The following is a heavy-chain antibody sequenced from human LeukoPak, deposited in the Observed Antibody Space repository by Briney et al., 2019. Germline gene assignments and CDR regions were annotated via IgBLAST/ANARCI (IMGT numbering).Heavy chain of an antibody. CDR3: ARDFGTTGWHTFDY. CDR1: GDSVSSNIAA. J-gene: IGHJ4*02. V-gene: IGHV6-1*01. Sequence: SQTLSLTCVISGDSVSSNIAAWTWIRQSPSRGLEWLGRTYYRSKWYNDYAESMEGRMTISQDTSKNQYSLHLNSVTPDDTAVYYCARDFGTTGWHTFDYWGQGTLVTVSS. D-gene: IGHD6-19*01. CDR2: TYYRSKWYN.